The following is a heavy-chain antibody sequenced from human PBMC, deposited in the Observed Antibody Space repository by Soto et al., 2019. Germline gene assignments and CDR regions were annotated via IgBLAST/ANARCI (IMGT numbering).Heavy chain of an antibody. CDR2: IFNSRTT. D-gene: IGHD1-26*01. J-gene: IGHJ4*02. V-gene: IGHV4-31*02. CDR3: ALALGPTTGLDY. CDR1: GASTVSHYH. Sequence: SETLSVTCSVSGASTVSHYHWTWIRQPPGKGLEWMGYIFNSRTTFYNPPLTSRLSISMDTSGNHFSLELRSVTAAATAVYYCALALGPTTGLDYWGQGTLVTVSS.